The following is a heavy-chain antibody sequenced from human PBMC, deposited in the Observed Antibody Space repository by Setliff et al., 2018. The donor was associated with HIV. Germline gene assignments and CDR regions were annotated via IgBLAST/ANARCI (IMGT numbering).Heavy chain of an antibody. V-gene: IGHV1-2*02. J-gene: IGHJ6*03. CDR2: IAPNSGGT. D-gene: IGHD3-22*01. CDR1: GYTLTDFY. CDR3: ARGMDDSSGYYYGYYDYYMDV. Sequence: ASVKVSCKASGYTLTDFYIRWVRQAPGQGLEWMGWIAPNSGGTNYAQKFQGRVTMTRDTSISTAYMELSRLRSDDTAVYYCARGMDDSSGYYYGYYDYYMDVWGKGTTVTVSS.